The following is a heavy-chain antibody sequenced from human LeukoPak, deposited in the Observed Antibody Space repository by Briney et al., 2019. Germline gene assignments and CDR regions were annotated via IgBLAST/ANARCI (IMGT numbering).Heavy chain of an antibody. V-gene: IGHV4-39*07. CDR2: INHSGST. Sequence: SETLSLTCTVSGGSISSSSYYWGWIRQPPGKGLEWIGEINHSGSTNYNPSLKSRVTISVDTSKNQFSLKLSSVTAADTAVYYCARGQSGWPWDYYMDVWGKGTTVTVSS. D-gene: IGHD6-19*01. J-gene: IGHJ6*03. CDR1: GGSISSSSYY. CDR3: ARGQSGWPWDYYMDV.